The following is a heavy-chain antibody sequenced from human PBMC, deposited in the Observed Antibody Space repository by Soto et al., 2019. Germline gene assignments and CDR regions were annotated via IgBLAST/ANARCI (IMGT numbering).Heavy chain of an antibody. Sequence: GGSLRLSCAASGFTVSSNYMTWVRQAPGKGLEWVSVIYSGGSTNYADSVKGRFTISRDNSKNTLYLQMNSLRAEDTAVYYCARDPSPRYSYGPDYWGQGTLVTVSS. V-gene: IGHV3-66*02. CDR3: ARDPSPRYSYGPDY. J-gene: IGHJ4*02. CDR1: GFTVSSNY. CDR2: IYSGGST. D-gene: IGHD5-18*01.